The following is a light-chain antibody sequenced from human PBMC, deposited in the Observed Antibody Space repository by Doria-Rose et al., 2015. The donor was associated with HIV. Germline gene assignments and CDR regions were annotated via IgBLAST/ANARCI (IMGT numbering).Light chain of an antibody. J-gene: IGKJ1*01. CDR3: HQYGTSWT. V-gene: IGKV3-20*01. CDR2: DGS. CDR1: QSFSSTY. Sequence: TQSPGTLSLSPGERATLSCRASQSFSSTYLAWYQQKPGQAPSLLIYDGSTRATGIPDRFSASGSGTDFTLTINRLEPEGSALYYCHQYGTSWTFGQGTKVEI.